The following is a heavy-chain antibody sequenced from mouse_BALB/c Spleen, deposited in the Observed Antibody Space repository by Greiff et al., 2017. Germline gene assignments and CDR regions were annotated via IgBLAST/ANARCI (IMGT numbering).Heavy chain of an antibody. J-gene: IGHJ4*01. CDR1: GYAFSSYW. CDR3: ARSGNDYYAMDY. CDR2: IYPGDGDT. Sequence: VKLQESGAELVRPGSSVKISCKASGYAFSSYWMNWVKQRPGQGLEWIGQIYPGDGDTNYNGKFKGKATLTADKSSSTAYMQLSSLTSEDSAVYFCARSGNDYYAMDYWGQGTSVTVSS. V-gene: IGHV1-80*01.